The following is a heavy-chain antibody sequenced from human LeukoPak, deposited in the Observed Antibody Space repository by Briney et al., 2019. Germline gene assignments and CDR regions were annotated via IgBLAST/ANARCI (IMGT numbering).Heavy chain of an antibody. CDR1: GYTFTDYY. V-gene: IGHV1-2*06. Sequence: GASVKVSCKASGYTFTDYYMHWVRQAPGQGLEWMGRINPNSGGTNYAQKFQARVTMTRDTSISTAYMELSRLRSDDTALYYCARDWGYCSGGSCGGGFDIWGQGTMVTVSS. J-gene: IGHJ3*02. CDR2: INPNSGGT. CDR3: ARDWGYCSGGSCGGGFDI. D-gene: IGHD2-15*01.